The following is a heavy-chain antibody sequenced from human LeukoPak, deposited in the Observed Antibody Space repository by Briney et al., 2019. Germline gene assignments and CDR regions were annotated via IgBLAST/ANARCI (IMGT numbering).Heavy chain of an antibody. J-gene: IGHJ3*02. V-gene: IGHV1-46*01. Sequence: ASVKVSCKASGYTFTSYYMHWVRQAPGQGLEWMGIINPSGGSTSYAQKFQGRVTMTEDTSTDTAYMELSSLRSEDTAVYYCATVHTAMVTVPNLQGAFDIWGQGTMVTVSS. CDR2: INPSGGST. CDR1: GYTFTSYY. CDR3: ATVHTAMVTVPNLQGAFDI. D-gene: IGHD5-18*01.